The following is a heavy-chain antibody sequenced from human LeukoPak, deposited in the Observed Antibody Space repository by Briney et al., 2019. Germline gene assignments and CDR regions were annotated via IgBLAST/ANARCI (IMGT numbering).Heavy chain of an antibody. CDR2: ISSNSSYI. V-gene: IGHV3-21*01. Sequence: PGGSLRLSCAASGFTFSSYSMNWVRQAPGKGLEWVSSISSNSSYIYYADSVKGRFTISRDNAKNSLYLQMNSLRAEDTAVYYCARLGKQQLGHFDYWGQGTLVTVSS. D-gene: IGHD6-13*01. CDR1: GFTFSSYS. CDR3: ARLGKQQLGHFDY. J-gene: IGHJ4*02.